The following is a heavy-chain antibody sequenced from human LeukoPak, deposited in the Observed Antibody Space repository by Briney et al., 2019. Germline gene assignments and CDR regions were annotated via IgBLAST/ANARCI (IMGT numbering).Heavy chain of an antibody. CDR3: ARDSIAVAGDVDY. CDR2: ISSSSSYI. J-gene: IGHJ4*02. CDR1: GFTFSSYS. Sequence: GGSLRLSCAASGFTFSSYSMNWVRQAPGKGLEWVSSISSSSSYIYCADSVKGRFTISRDNAKNSLYLQMNSLRAEDTAVYYCARDSIAVAGDVDYWGQGTLVTVSS. D-gene: IGHD6-19*01. V-gene: IGHV3-21*01.